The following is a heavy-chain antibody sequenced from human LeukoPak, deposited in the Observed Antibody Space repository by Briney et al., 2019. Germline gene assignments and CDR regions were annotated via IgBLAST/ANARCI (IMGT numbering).Heavy chain of an antibody. Sequence: GGSLRLSCAASGFTFSSYAMSWVRQAPGKGLEWVSAISGSGDSTYYADSVKGRFTISRDNSKNTLYLQMNSLRAEDTAVYYCAKVDSSSWLGPFDYWGQGTLVTVSS. CDR3: AKVDSSSWLGPFDY. V-gene: IGHV3-23*01. CDR2: ISGSGDST. J-gene: IGHJ4*02. CDR1: GFTFSSYA. D-gene: IGHD6-13*01.